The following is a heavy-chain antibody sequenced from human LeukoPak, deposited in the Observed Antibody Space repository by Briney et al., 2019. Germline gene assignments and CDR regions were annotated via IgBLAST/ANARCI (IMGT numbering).Heavy chain of an antibody. CDR1: GGTFSSYA. J-gene: IGHJ4*02. Sequence: GASVKVSCKASGGTFSSYAISWVRQAPGQGLEWTGGIIPIFGTANYAQKFQGRVTITADESTSTAYMELSSLRPEDTAVYYCARGGSGSSSLSYPGTLYYWGQGTLVTVSS. D-gene: IGHD3-10*01. CDR3: ARGGSGSSSLSYPGTLYY. V-gene: IGHV1-69*13. CDR2: IIPIFGTA.